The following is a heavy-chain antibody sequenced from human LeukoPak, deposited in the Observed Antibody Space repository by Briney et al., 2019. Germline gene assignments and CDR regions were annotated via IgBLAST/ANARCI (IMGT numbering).Heavy chain of an antibody. Sequence: QPGGSLRLSCAASGFTFNSYALTWVRQAPGKGLESVSTISGSGRNTFYAGSVKGRFTISRDNSKNTLYLQMNSLRAEDTAVYYCAKDRAAMGDFDYWGQGTLVTVSS. D-gene: IGHD5-18*01. V-gene: IGHV3-23*01. J-gene: IGHJ4*02. CDR2: ISGSGRNT. CDR3: AKDRAAMGDFDY. CDR1: GFTFNSYA.